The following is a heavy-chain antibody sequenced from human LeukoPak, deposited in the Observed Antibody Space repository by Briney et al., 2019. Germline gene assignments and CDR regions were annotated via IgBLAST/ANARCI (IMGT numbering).Heavy chain of an antibody. CDR3: ASTRRYTYGGLEY. J-gene: IGHJ4*02. Sequence: SETVSLTCTVSGGSISSSTYYWGWIRQPPGKGLVCIGSIYNSGKTYYNPSLKSRVTVSVDTSKNQFSLKLSSVTAADTAVYYCASTRRYTYGGLEYWGQGTLVTVSS. V-gene: IGHV4-39*01. CDR2: IYNSGKT. D-gene: IGHD5-18*01. CDR1: GGSISSSTYY.